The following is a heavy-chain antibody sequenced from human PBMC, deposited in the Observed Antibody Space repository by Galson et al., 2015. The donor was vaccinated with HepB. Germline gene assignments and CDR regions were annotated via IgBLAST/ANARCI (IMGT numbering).Heavy chain of an antibody. CDR1: GGSFSGYY. J-gene: IGHJ4*02. CDR3: AREPYYYDSSGYYPFDY. Sequence: SETLSLTCTVYGGSFSGYYWSWIRQPPGKGLEWIGEINHSGSTNYNPSLKSRVTISVDTSKNQFSLKLSSVTAADTAVYYFAREPYYYDSSGYYPFDYWGQGTLVTVSS. D-gene: IGHD3-22*01. CDR2: INHSGST. V-gene: IGHV4-34*01.